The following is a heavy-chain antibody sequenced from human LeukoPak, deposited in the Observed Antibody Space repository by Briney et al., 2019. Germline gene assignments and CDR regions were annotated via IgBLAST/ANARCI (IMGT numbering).Heavy chain of an antibody. D-gene: IGHD5-12*01. CDR2: IIPIFGTA. Sequence: ASVKVSCKASGGTFSSYAISWVRQAPGQGLEWMGGIIPIFGTANYAQKFQGRVTITADESTSTAYMELSSLRSEDTAVYYCARDLGSLRLQTNDAFDIWGQGTMVTVSS. V-gene: IGHV1-69*01. CDR3: ARDLGSLRLQTNDAFDI. J-gene: IGHJ3*02. CDR1: GGTFSSYA.